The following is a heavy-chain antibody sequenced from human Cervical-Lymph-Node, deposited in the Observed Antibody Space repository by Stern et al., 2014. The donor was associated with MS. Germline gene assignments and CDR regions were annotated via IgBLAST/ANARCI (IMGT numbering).Heavy chain of an antibody. CDR2: RSHEGTNK. V-gene: IGHV3-30-3*01. CDR3: ARDPSRFGDNGYLDF. J-gene: IGHJ4*02. CDR1: GFTFSSFA. D-gene: IGHD3-10*01. Sequence: VQLVQSGGGLVQPGKSLRLSCAASGFTFSSFAMHWVRQAPGQGLQWLAVRSHEGTNKYYAASVKGRFTISRDKSNNAVYLQISSLRLDDTAVYFCARDPSRFGDNGYLDFWGQGTLVTVSS.